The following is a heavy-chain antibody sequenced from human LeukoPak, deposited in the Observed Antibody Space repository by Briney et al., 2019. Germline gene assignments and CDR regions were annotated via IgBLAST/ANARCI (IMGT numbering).Heavy chain of an antibody. J-gene: IGHJ4*02. V-gene: IGHV4-30-4*01. D-gene: IGHD6-6*01. CDR3: ARGIGKAARHHSPYYFDY. Sequence: RTSETLSLTCTVSGGSISSGDYYWSWIRQPPGKGLGWIGYIYYSGSTYYNPSLKSRVTISVDTSKNQFSLKLSSVTAADTAVYYCARGIGKAARHHSPYYFDYWGQGTLVTVSS. CDR2: IYYSGST. CDR1: GGSISSGDYY.